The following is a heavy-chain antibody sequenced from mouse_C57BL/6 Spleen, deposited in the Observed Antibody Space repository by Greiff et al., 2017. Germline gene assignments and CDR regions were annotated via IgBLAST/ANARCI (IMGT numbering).Heavy chain of an antibody. V-gene: IGHV1-59*01. D-gene: IGHD3-3*01. Sequence: QVQLQQPGAELVRPGTSVKLSCKASGYTFTSYWMHWVKQRPGQGLEWIGVIDPSDSYTNSNQKFKGKATLTVDTSSSTAYMQLSSLTSEDSAVXYLARDRDKGLHAKDYWGQGTSVTVSS. J-gene: IGHJ4*01. CDR1: GYTFTSYW. CDR2: IDPSDSYT. CDR3: ARDRDKGLHAKDY.